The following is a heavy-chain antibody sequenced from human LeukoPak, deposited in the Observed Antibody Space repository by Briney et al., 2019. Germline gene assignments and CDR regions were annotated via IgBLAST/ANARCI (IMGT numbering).Heavy chain of an antibody. CDR3: ARDRYDTAYNYYGMDV. J-gene: IGHJ6*02. Sequence: PSETLSLTCTVSGGSISSYYWSWIRQPPGKGLEWIGYIYYSGSTNYNPSLKSRVTISVDTSKNQFSLKLSSVTAADTAVYYCARDRYDTAYNYYGMDVWGQGTTVTVSS. CDR2: IYYSGST. CDR1: GGSISSYY. D-gene: IGHD3-22*01. V-gene: IGHV4-59*01.